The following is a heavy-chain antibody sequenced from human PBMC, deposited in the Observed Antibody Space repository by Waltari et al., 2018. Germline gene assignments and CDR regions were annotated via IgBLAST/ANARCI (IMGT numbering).Heavy chain of an antibody. CDR2: IYPWDSDT. CDR1: GYSFTSYW. CDR3: ARPRLDTAWDDAFDI. Sequence: EVQLVQSGAEVKKPGESLKISCKGSGYSFTSYWIGWVRQMPGKGQGWMGIIYPWDSDTRYSPSFQGQVTIAADKSISTADLQWSSLKASDTAMYYCARPRLDTAWDDAFDIWGQGTMVTVSS. D-gene: IGHD5-18*01. J-gene: IGHJ3*02. V-gene: IGHV5-51*01.